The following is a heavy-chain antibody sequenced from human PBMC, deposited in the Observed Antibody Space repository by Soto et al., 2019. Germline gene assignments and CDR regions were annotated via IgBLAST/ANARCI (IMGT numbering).Heavy chain of an antibody. CDR1: GGSISSDNYH. V-gene: IGHV4-30-4*08. D-gene: IGHD2-21*02. CDR2: IYYSGSI. CDR3: AREDDGGDRDYYGLDV. Sequence: QVQLQQSGPGLVKPSQTLSLTCTVSGGSISSDNYHWTWIRQSPGKGLEWIGYIYYSGSIFYNPSFKSRVTISVDTSKNQFPLQLSSVTAADTAVYFCAREDDGGDRDYYGLDVWGQGTTVTVSS. J-gene: IGHJ6*02.